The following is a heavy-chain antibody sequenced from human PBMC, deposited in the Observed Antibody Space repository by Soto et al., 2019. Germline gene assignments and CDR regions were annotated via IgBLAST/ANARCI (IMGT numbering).Heavy chain of an antibody. CDR3: ARDHGPRGAFDF. V-gene: IGHV4-31*03. D-gene: IGHD3-10*01. CDR2: ISYSGTT. J-gene: IGHJ3*01. Sequence: QVQLQESGPGLVKPSQTLSLTCTVSGGSISSRGFYWDWIRQHPGEGLEWIGYISYSGTTNYTPSLKIRVTISADTSNNQLSLKLSSVTAADTAVYYCARDHGPRGAFDFWGLGTMVTVSS. CDR1: GGSISSRGFY.